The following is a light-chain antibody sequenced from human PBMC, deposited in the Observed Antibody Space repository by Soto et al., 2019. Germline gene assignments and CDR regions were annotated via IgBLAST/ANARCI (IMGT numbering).Light chain of an antibody. Sequence: QSALTQPASVSGSPGQSITISCTGTSSDIGDYNYVSWYQQHPGKAPKLMIYDVRNRPSGVSNRFSGSKSGNTASLTISGLQAEDEADYYGGSYSDSSTHYVFGTGTKVTVL. CDR1: SSDIGDYNY. CDR3: GSYSDSSTHYV. CDR2: DVR. V-gene: IGLV2-14*03. J-gene: IGLJ1*01.